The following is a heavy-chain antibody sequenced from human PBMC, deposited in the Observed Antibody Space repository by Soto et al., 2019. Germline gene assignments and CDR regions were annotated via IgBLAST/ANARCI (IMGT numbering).Heavy chain of an antibody. D-gene: IGHD3-10*01. CDR1: GYTLTELS. CDR2: FDPEDGET. Sequence: ASVKVSCKVSGYTLTELSMHWVRQAPGKGLEWMGGFDPEDGETIYAQKFQGRVTMTEDTSTDTAYVELSSLRSEDTAVYYCATVELVRGVGLSPANFDYWGQGTLVTVSS. J-gene: IGHJ4*02. CDR3: ATVELVRGVGLSPANFDY. V-gene: IGHV1-24*01.